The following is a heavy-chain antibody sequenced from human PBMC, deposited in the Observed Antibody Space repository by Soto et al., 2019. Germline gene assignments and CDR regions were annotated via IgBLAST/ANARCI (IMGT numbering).Heavy chain of an antibody. Sequence: QVHLEQWGAGLLKPSETLSLSCGVSGGAFSENYWTWFRQPPGKGLEWIGEISASGTTKYVPSLKSRVTITKDTSKNQFSLKVTSVTAADTAVYFCATSFWFGTQPEIWGQGTLVTVSS. CDR3: ATSFWFGTQPEI. CDR2: ISASGTT. J-gene: IGHJ1*01. D-gene: IGHD3-10*01. CDR1: GGAFSENY. V-gene: IGHV4-34*01.